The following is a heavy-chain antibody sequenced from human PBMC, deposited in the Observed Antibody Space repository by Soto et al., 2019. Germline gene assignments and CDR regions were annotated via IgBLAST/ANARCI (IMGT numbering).Heavy chain of an antibody. D-gene: IGHD2-21*01. CDR3: ASSSSYCGGDCFDY. CDR2: FDPEDGET. V-gene: IGHV1-24*01. CDR1: GYTLTELS. Sequence: ASVKVSCKVSGYTLTELSMHWVRQAPGKGLEWMGGFDPEDGETIYAQKFQGRVTMTEDTSTDTADMELSSLRSEDTAVYYCASSSSYCGGDCFDYWGQGTLVTVSS. J-gene: IGHJ4*02.